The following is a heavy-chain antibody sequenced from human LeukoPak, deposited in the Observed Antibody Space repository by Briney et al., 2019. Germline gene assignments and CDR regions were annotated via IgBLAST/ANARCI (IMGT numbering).Heavy chain of an antibody. J-gene: IGHJ3*02. D-gene: IGHD6-13*01. Sequence: SETLSLTCTVSGGSISSFYWSWIRQPPGKGLEWIGYIYYSGSTNYNPSLKSRVTISVGTSKNQLSLKLSSVTAADTAVYYCARAYSRVHGFDMWGQGTMVTVSS. CDR1: GGSISSFY. V-gene: IGHV4-59*01. CDR2: IYYSGST. CDR3: ARAYSRVHGFDM.